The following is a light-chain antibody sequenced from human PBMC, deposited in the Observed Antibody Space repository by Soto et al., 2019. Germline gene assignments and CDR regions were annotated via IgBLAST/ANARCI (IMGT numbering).Light chain of an antibody. CDR2: DES. CDR3: QKYDNLPIT. CDR1: QDISNY. V-gene: IGKV1-33*01. J-gene: IGKJ5*01. Sequence: DIQMTHSPSGLCASVVNRVTITGRASQDISNYLNWYQQKQGKAPKLLIYDESNLETGVPSRFSGSGSGKDFTFTIRSLQHEDIATYYCQKYDNLPITCGKGPRRAIK.